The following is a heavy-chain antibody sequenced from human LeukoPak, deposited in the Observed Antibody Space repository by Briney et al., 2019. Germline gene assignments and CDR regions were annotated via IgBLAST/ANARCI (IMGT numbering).Heavy chain of an antibody. Sequence: GASVKVSCKVSGYTLTQLSMNWVRQAPGKGLVWMGGFDPEDGETIYAQKFQGRVTMTEDTSTDTAYMELSSLRSEDTDVYYCARASPRNYGDYVLPWPYDWGQGTLVTVSS. D-gene: IGHD4-17*01. J-gene: IGHJ4*02. CDR3: ARASPRNYGDYVLPWPYD. CDR2: FDPEDGET. V-gene: IGHV1-24*01. CDR1: GYTLTQLS.